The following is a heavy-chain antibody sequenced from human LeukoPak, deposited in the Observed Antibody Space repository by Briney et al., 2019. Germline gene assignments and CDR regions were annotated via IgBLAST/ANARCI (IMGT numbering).Heavy chain of an antibody. CDR2: ISSSSSYI. J-gene: IGHJ3*02. V-gene: IGHV3-21*01. Sequence: GGSLRLSCAVSGFTFSSYSMNWVRQAPGKGLEWVSSISSSSSYIYYADSVKGRFTISRDNAKNSLYLQMNSLRAEDTAVYYCARDSGAGAFDIWGQGTMVTVSS. CDR3: ARDSGAGAFDI. D-gene: IGHD4-17*01. CDR1: GFTFSSYS.